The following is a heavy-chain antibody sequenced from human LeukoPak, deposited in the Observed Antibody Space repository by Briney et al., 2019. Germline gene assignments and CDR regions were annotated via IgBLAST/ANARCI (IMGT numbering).Heavy chain of an antibody. CDR1: GFTFSSYE. V-gene: IGHV3-48*03. CDR3: ARVRVLLWFGERDYGMDV. J-gene: IGHJ6*04. D-gene: IGHD3-10*01. CDR2: ISSSGSTI. Sequence: GGSLRLSCAASGFTFSSYEMNWVRQAPGKGLEWVSYISSSGSTIYYAGSVEGRFTISRDNAKNSLYLQMNSLRAEDTAVYYCARVRVLLWFGERDYGMDVWGKGTTVTVSS.